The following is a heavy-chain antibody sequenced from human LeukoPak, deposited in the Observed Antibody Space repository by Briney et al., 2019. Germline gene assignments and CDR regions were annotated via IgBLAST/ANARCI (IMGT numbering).Heavy chain of an antibody. Sequence: GGSLRLSCAASGLTFSNYWMGWVRQAPGKGLEWVANIKHDGGAIYYVDSVRGRFTISRDNAKSSLYLQMNSLRAEDTAVYYCAELGITMIGGVWGKGTTVTISS. CDR2: IKHDGGAI. V-gene: IGHV3-7*01. J-gene: IGHJ6*04. D-gene: IGHD3-10*02. CDR1: GLTFSNYW. CDR3: AELGITMIGGV.